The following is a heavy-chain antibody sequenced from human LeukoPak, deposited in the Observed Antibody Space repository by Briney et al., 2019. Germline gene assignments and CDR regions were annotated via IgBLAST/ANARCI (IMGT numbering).Heavy chain of an antibody. J-gene: IGHJ4*02. D-gene: IGHD1-26*01. V-gene: IGHV1-8*01. Sequence: ASVKVSCKASGYTFITYDINWVRQAPGQGLEWMGYMSPNSGDTGYSQKFQGRVAMTRDSSMSTAYMELSSLGREDTAVYYCARGVCGTALAYGATLDYWGQGTLVTVSS. CDR1: GYTFITYD. CDR3: ARGVCGTALAYGATLDY. CDR2: MSPNSGDT.